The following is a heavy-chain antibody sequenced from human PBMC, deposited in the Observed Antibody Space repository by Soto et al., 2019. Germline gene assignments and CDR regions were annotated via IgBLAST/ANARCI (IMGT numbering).Heavy chain of an antibody. CDR2: IKADGSEK. CDR1: GFTLSSYW. CDR3: ARDGSYYDFWSGYHYYYYGMDV. J-gene: IGHJ6*02. D-gene: IGHD3-3*01. Sequence: GGSLILSCAASGFTLSSYWMNWVRQAPGKGLEWVANIKADGSEKYHVDSVKGRFTISRDNAKNSLYLQMNSLRAEDTALYYCARDGSYYDFWSGYHYYYYGMDVWGQGTTVTVSS. V-gene: IGHV3-7*01.